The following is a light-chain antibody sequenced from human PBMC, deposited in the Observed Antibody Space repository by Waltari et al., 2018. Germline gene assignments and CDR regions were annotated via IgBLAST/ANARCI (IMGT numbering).Light chain of an antibody. CDR1: SSTVGGNP. J-gene: IGLJ3*02. CDR2: NNN. CDR3: ASWVDTLNVPV. V-gene: IGLV1-44*01. Sequence: QSVLTQPPSASGAPGQRVTISCSESSSTVGGNPVSWYQQLPGTATQLLIRNNNRRPSGVPKRFTGPTSGTSASLAISVLQSEDESYYYCASWVDTLNVPVFVGGTKLTVL.